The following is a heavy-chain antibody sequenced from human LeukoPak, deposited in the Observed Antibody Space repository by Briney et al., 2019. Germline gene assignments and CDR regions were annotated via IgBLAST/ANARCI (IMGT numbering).Heavy chain of an antibody. CDR1: GGSISSYY. Sequence: SETLSLTCTVSGGSISSYYWSWIRQPPGKGLEWIGYIYYSGTTNYNPSLKSRVTISVDTSKNQFSLKLSSVTAADTAVYYCARGRRGYCSSTSCPKTHFDYWGQGTLVTVSS. CDR3: ARGRRGYCSSTSCPKTHFDY. D-gene: IGHD2-2*01. CDR2: IYYSGTT. J-gene: IGHJ4*02. V-gene: IGHV4-59*12.